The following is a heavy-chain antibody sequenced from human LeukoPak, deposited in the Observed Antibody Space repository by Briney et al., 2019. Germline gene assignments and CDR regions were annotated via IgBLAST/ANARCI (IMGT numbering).Heavy chain of an antibody. Sequence: SETLSLTCTVSGGSISSAGYYWSWIRHHPGKGLEYIGYIYYSGTTNYNPSLTSRVTISVDTSNNQFSLKLSSVTAADTAVYYCVLVYCSSTRCYIGAFDIWGQGTMVTVSS. V-gene: IGHV4-31*03. J-gene: IGHJ3*02. CDR1: GGSISSAGYY. CDR2: IYYSGTT. CDR3: VLVYCSSTRCYIGAFDI. D-gene: IGHD2-2*02.